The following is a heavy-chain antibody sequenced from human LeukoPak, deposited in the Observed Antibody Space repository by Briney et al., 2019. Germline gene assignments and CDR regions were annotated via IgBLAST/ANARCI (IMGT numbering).Heavy chain of an antibody. V-gene: IGHV4-39*01. D-gene: IGHD3-10*01. CDR3: ARGRYYGSGSYYFTFNWFDP. Sequence: KPSETLSLTCTVSGGSISSTSYYWDWIRQPPGKGLEWIGTIYYNRRTYYNPSLNSRVTISVDTSKSQFSLKMSSVTAADTALYYCARGRYYGSGSYYFTFNWFDPWGPGTLVTVSS. J-gene: IGHJ5*02. CDR1: GGSISSTSYY. CDR2: IYYNRRT.